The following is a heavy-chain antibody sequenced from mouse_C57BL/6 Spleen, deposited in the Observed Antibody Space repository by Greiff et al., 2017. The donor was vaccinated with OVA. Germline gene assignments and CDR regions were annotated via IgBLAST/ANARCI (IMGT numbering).Heavy chain of an antibody. V-gene: IGHV1-82*01. CDR2: IYPGDGDT. D-gene: IGHD2-1*01. J-gene: IGHJ2*01. CDR1: GYAFSSSW. Sequence: VKLLESGPELVKPGASVKISCKASGYAFSSSWMNWVKQRPGKGLEWIGRIYPGDGDTNYNGKFKGKATLTADKSSSTAYMQLSSLTSEDSAVYFCARYGNYGRFDYWGQGTTLTVSS. CDR3: ARYGNYGRFDY.